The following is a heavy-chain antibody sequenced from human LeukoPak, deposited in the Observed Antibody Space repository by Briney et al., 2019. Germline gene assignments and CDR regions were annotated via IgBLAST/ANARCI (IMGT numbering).Heavy chain of an antibody. V-gene: IGHV1-69*05. D-gene: IGHD2-15*01. J-gene: IGHJ3*02. CDR2: IIPIFGTA. CDR3: AREDVVKTDAFDN. CDR1: GGTFSSYA. Sequence: SVKASCKASGGTFSSYAISWVQQAPGQGLEWMGRIIPIFGTANYAQKFQGRVTITTDESTSTAYMELSSLRSEDTAVYYCAREDVVKTDAFDNWGQGTMVTVSS.